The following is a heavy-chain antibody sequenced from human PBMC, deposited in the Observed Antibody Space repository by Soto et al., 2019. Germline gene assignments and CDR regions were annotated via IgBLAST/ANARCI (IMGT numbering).Heavy chain of an antibody. J-gene: IGHJ6*02. Sequence: PGGSLRLSCAASGFTFTSYAFTWVRQAPGTGLEWVSAISGTGGSTFYSDSVMGRFTISRDNSKNTRYLQMNSLRAEDTAVYYCARGHTTMIADYDAMAVWGQGTTVTGSS. CDR1: GFTFTSYA. CDR2: ISGTGGST. V-gene: IGHV3-23*01. CDR3: ARGHTTMIADYDAMAV. D-gene: IGHD5-18*01.